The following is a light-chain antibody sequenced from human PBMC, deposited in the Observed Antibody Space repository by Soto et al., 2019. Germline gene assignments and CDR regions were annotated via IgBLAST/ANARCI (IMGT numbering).Light chain of an antibody. V-gene: IGLV9-49*01. Sequence: QSVLTQPPSASASLGASVTLTRTLSSGYSNYKVDWYQQRPGKGPRFVMRVGTGGIVGSKGDGIPDRFSVLGSGLNRYLTIKNIQEEDESDYHCGADHGSGSNFVVFGGGTQLTVL. J-gene: IGLJ2*01. CDR3: GADHGSGSNFVV. CDR1: SGYSNYK. CDR2: VGTGGIVG.